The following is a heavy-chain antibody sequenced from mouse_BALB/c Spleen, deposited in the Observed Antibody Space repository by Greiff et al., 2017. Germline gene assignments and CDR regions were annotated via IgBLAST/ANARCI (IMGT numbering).Heavy chain of an antibody. D-gene: IGHD6-2*01. J-gene: IGHJ4*01. V-gene: IGHV1-69*02. Sequence: QVHVKQPGAELVRPGASVKLSCKASGYTFTSYWINWVKQRPGQGLEWIGNIYPSDSYTNYNQKFKDKATLTVDKSSSTAYMQLSSPTSEDSAVYYCTRESRYYAMDYWGQGTSVTVSS. CDR3: TRESRYYAMDY. CDR1: GYTFTSYW. CDR2: IYPSDSYT.